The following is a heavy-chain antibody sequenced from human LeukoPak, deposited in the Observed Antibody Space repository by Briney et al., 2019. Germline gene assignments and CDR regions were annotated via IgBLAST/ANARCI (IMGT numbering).Heavy chain of an antibody. CDR2: IIPIFGTA. V-gene: IGHV1-69*06. CDR3: ARGARDGYNHMDV. D-gene: IGHD5-24*01. CDR1: GYTFTSYG. J-gene: IGHJ6*03. Sequence: SVKVSCKASGYTFTSYGISWVRQAPGQGLEWMGGIIPIFGTADYAQKFQGRVTITADKSTSTAYMELSSLRSEDTAVYYCARGARDGYNHMDVWGKGTTVTVSS.